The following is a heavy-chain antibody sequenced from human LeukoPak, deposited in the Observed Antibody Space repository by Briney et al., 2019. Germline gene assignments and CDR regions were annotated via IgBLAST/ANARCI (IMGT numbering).Heavy chain of an antibody. V-gene: IGHV4-59*01. J-gene: IGHJ3*01. CDR3: ARDSGGGDYRL. D-gene: IGHD2-21*01. CDR1: GGSISSYY. CDR2: FYYSGST. Sequence: SETLSLTCTVSGGSISSYYWNWIRQPPGKGLDWIGYFYYSGSTNYNPSLKSRVTISVDTSKNQFSLKLSSVTAADTAVYYCARDSGGGDYRLWGQGTMVTVSS.